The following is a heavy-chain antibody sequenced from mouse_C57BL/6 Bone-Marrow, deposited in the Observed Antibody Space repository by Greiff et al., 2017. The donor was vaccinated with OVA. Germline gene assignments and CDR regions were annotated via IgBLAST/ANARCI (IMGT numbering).Heavy chain of an antibody. V-gene: IGHV3-5*01. CDR2: IYYSGTI. CDR3: ARETPWYSNYWYFDV. D-gene: IGHD2-5*01. CDR1: GISITTGNYR. Sequence: EVKLVESGPGLVKPSQTVFLTCTVTGISITTGNYRWSWIRQFPGNKLEWIGYIYYSGTITYNPSLTSRTTITRDTPKNQFFLEMNSLTAEDTATYYCARETPWYSNYWYFDVWGTGTTVTVSS. J-gene: IGHJ1*03.